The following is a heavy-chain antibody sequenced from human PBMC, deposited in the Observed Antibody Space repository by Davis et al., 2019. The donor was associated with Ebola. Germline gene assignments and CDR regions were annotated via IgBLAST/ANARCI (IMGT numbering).Heavy chain of an antibody. Sequence: GGSLRLSCAASGFIFSSYWMSWVRQAPGKGLEWVASIKQDGSEIFYMDSVKGRFTVSRSNGENSLYLQMNDLRTDDTAVYYCARDSWNYGSGIGFTFWFDPRGKGTLVTVSS. CDR2: IKQDGSEI. CDR1: GFIFSSYW. J-gene: IGHJ5*02. D-gene: IGHD3-10*01. V-gene: IGHV3-7*01. CDR3: ARDSWNYGSGIGFTFWFDP.